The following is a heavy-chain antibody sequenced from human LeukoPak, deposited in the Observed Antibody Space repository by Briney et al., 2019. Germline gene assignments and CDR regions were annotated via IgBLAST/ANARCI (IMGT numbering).Heavy chain of an antibody. D-gene: IGHD1-1*01. CDR2: ISYDGSNK. CDR1: GFTFSSYG. CDR3: AMDRRHNWNGGLDY. Sequence: QSGGSLRLSCAASGFTFSSYGMHWVRQAPGKGLEWVAVISYDGSNKYYADSVKGRFTISRDNSKNTLYLQMNSLRAEDTAVYYCAMDRRHNWNGGLDYWGQGTLVTVSS. V-gene: IGHV3-30*03. J-gene: IGHJ4*02.